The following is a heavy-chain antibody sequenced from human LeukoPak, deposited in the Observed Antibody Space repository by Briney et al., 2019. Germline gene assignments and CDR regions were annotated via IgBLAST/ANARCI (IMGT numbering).Heavy chain of an antibody. CDR3: ARDSPEGYY. Sequence: SETLSLTCTVSGYSISSGYYWGWIRQPPGKGLEWIGSIYHSGSTYYNPSLKSRVTISVDTSKNQFSLKLCSVTAADTAVYYCARDSPEGYYWGQGTLVTVSS. J-gene: IGHJ4*02. CDR1: GYSISSGYY. CDR2: IYHSGST. D-gene: IGHD2-2*01. V-gene: IGHV4-38-2*02.